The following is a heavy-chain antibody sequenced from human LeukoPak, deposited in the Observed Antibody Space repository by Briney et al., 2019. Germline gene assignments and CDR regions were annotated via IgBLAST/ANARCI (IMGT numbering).Heavy chain of an antibody. D-gene: IGHD3-10*01. Sequence: PGGSLRLSCVASGLTFNNHSMSWVRQAPGMGLEWVSVVSTNGDVTFYADSVKGRFTISRDNSKNTLFLQMNSLRAEDTAVYYCAKLSLSGRSQSADYWGQGTLVTVSS. V-gene: IGHV3-23*01. CDR2: VSTNGDVT. J-gene: IGHJ4*02. CDR3: AKLSLSGRSQSADY. CDR1: GLTFNNHS.